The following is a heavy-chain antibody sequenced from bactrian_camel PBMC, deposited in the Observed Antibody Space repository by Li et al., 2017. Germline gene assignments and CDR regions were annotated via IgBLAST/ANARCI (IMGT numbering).Heavy chain of an antibody. J-gene: IGHJ4*01. V-gene: IGHV3S63*01. CDR3: ASRRGEYGAACSPLPFRFHN. D-gene: IGHD6*01. CDR2: IWSRDGST. CDR1: GDTSRYYP. Sequence: HVQLVESGGGSVQAGGSLRLSCAASGDTSRYYPMAWFRQAPGQEREGIAGIWSRDGSTYYTPSVKDRFIISQDNTKSNTVYLQINNLKPEDTAVYYCASRRGEYGAACSPLPFRFHNWGQGTQVTVS.